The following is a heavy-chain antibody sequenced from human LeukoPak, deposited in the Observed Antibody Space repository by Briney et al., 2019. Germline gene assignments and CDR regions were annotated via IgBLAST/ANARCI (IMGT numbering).Heavy chain of an antibody. Sequence: TGGSLRLSCVASGCNFRNYWMTWVRQAPGNGLEWVANIKHDGSEKQYADSVKGRFTISRDNGERSLFLQMNSLRTEDTAVYYCARDPYENGGYGAFDIWGQGTIVSVSS. CDR3: ARDPYENGGYGAFDI. CDR1: GCNFRNYW. D-gene: IGHD3-22*01. CDR2: IKHDGSEK. V-gene: IGHV3-7*01. J-gene: IGHJ3*02.